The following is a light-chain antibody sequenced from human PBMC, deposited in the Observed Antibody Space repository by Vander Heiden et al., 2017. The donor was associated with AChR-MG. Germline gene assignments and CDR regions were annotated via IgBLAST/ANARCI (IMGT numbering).Light chain of an antibody. V-gene: IGKV1-5*03. CDR3: QQYDSRLVT. J-gene: IGKJ3*01. Sequence: DIQMTQPPSTLSASVGDRVTITCRASQSISTWLAWYQQKPGKAPKLLIYKASSLESGVPSRFSGSGSGTEFTLTITSLQPDDFATYYCQQYDSRLVTFGPGTKVDFK. CDR1: QSISTW. CDR2: KAS.